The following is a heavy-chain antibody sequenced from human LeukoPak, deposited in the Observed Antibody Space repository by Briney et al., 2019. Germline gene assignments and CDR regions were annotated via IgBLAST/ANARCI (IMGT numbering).Heavy chain of an antibody. D-gene: IGHD1-26*01. CDR3: ARAHSGSYYSSSYYFDY. V-gene: IGHV4-59*01. J-gene: IGHJ4*02. CDR1: GGSISSYY. CDR2: IYYSGST. Sequence: SETLSLTCTVSGGSISSYYWSWIRQPPGKGLEWIGYIYYSGSTNYNPSLKSRVTISVDTSKNQFSLKLSSVTAADTAVYYCARAHSGSYYSSSYYFDYWGQGTLVTVSS.